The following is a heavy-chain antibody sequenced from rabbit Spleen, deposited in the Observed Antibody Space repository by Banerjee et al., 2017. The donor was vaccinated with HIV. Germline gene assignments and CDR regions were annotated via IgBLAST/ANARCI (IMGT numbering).Heavy chain of an antibody. CDR2: IDTGSSGFT. V-gene: IGHV1S45*01. J-gene: IGHJ6*01. D-gene: IGHD1-1*01. CDR1: GVSFSGNSY. CDR3: ARDTSSSFSSYGMDL. Sequence: ELVESGGGLVQPEGSLTLTCTASGVSFSGNSYMCWVRQAPGKGLEWIACIDTGSSGFTYFASWAKGRFAISKTSSTTVTLQMPSLTAADTATYFCARDTSSSFSSYGMDLWGPGTLVTVS.